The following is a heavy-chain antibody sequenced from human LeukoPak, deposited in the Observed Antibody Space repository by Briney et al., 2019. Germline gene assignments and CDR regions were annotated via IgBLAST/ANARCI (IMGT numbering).Heavy chain of an antibody. CDR3: AREVVAAAGTGDY. CDR2: IKQDGSEK. CDR1: GFTFSSYW. V-gene: IGHV3-7*01. D-gene: IGHD6-13*01. J-gene: IGHJ4*02. Sequence: PGGSLRLSCAASGFTFSSYWMSWVRQAPGKGLEWVANIKQDGSEKYYVDSVKGRFTISRDNAENSLYLQMNSLRAEDTAVYYCAREVVAAAGTGDYWGQGTLVTVSS.